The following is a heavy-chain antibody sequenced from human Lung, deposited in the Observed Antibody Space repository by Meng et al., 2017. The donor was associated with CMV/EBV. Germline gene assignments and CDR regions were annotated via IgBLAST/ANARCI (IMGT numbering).Heavy chain of an antibody. CDR2: IKKDGSEK. Sequence: GESLKISCEASGFTFSSYWMSWVRQAPGKGLEWVANIKKDGSEKKYVDSVKGRFTISRDNAKNSLYLQMNSLRAEDTAVYYCARDYPAVVPYWGQGTLVTVSS. J-gene: IGHJ4*02. CDR1: GFTFSSYW. V-gene: IGHV3-7*01. CDR3: ARDYPAVVPY. D-gene: IGHD6-19*01.